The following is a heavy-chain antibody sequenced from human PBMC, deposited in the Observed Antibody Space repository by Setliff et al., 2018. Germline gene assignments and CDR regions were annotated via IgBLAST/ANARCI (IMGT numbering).Heavy chain of an antibody. CDR3: ARTHCTTTSCFYFHY. V-gene: IGHV4-30-4*01. J-gene: IGHJ4*02. CDR1: GASVTSFDYY. Sequence: PSETLPLTCTVSGASVTSFDYYWSWIRQPPGKGLEYIGHISHGVSTSYSPSLKSRLSISADTSKNQFSLKLTSVNAADTAVYYCARTHCTTTSCFYFHYWGQGTVVTVSS. D-gene: IGHD2-2*01. CDR2: ISHGVST.